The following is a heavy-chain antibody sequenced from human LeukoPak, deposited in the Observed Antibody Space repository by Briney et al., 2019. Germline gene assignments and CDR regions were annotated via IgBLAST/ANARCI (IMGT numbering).Heavy chain of an antibody. CDR3: ARDGEYSSSSAAFDI. V-gene: IGHV3-23*01. Sequence: PGGSLRLSCAASGFTFSNYAMSWVRQAPGEGLEWVSAIAAGGTTYYADSVKGRFTISRDNSKNTLSLQMSSLRAEDTAVYYCARDGEYSSSSAAFDIWGQGTMVTVSS. CDR1: GFTFSNYA. CDR2: IAAGGTT. J-gene: IGHJ3*02. D-gene: IGHD6-6*01.